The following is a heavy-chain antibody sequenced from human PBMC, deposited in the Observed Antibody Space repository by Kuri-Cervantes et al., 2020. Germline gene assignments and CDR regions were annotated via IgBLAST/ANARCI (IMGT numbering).Heavy chain of an antibody. CDR1: GFTFSSYS. CDR3: ARDANVYYYYGMDV. CDR2: ISSSSSYI. V-gene: IGHV3-21*04. Sequence: GESLKISCAASGFTFSSYSMNWVRQAPGKGLEWVSSISSSSSYIYYADSVKGRSTISRDNAKNSLYLQMNSLRAEDAAVYYCARDANVYYYYGMDVWGQGTTVTVSS. J-gene: IGHJ6*02.